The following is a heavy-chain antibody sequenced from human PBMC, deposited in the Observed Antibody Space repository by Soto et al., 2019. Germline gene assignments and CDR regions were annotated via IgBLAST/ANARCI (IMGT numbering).Heavy chain of an antibody. CDR1: GFTFSSYT. J-gene: IGHJ4*02. V-gene: IGHV3-21*01. CDR3: AREDSSGWYFKLDY. D-gene: IGHD6-19*01. Sequence: GGSLRLSCAASGFTFSSYTMDWVRQAPGKGLEWVASISSSDTYIYYADSVKGRFTVSRDDAKNSLYLQMNSLRDEDTAVYFCAREDSSGWYFKLDYWGQGILVTVSS. CDR2: ISSSDTYI.